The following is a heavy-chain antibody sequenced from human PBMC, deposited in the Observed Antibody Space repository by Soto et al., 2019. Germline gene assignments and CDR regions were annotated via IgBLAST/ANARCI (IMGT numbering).Heavy chain of an antibody. CDR3: ARDQSITMIVVVIPLLGMDV. CDR1: GFTFSSYA. Sequence: GGSLRLSCAASGFTFSSYAMHWVRQAPGKGLEWVAVISYDGSNKYYADSVKGRFTISRDNSKNTLYLQMNSLRAEDTAVYYCARDQSITMIVVVIPLLGMDVWGQGTTVTVSS. J-gene: IGHJ6*02. CDR2: ISYDGSNK. V-gene: IGHV3-30-3*01. D-gene: IGHD3-22*01.